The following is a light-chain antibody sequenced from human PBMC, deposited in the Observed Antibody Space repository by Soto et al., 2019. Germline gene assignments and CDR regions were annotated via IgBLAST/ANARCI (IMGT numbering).Light chain of an antibody. V-gene: IGKV1-39*01. CDR2: AAS. Sequence: DIQMTQSPSSLSASVGVTVIITCRGSQSISVHLNWYQQKPGKVPKLLIYAASNLQSGVPLRFSGSGSETDFALTISSLQPEDFATYYCQQSYITPYTFGQGTKLEIK. CDR3: QQSYITPYT. CDR1: QSISVH. J-gene: IGKJ2*01.